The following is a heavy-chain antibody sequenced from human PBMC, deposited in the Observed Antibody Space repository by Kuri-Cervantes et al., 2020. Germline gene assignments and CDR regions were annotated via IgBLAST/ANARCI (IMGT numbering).Heavy chain of an antibody. J-gene: IGHJ4*02. CDR3: ARALIAAAGNFDY. CDR1: GGSISSGGYS. CDR2: IYHSGST. V-gene: IGHV4-30-2*01. D-gene: IGHD6-13*01. Sequence: LRLSCAVSGGSISSGGYSWSWIRQPPGKGLEWIGEIYHSGSTNYNPFLKSRVTISVDKSKNQFSLKLSSVTAADTAFYYCARALIAAAGNFDYWGQGTLVTVSS.